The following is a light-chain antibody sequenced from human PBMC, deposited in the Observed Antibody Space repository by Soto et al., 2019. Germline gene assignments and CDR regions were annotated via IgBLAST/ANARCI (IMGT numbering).Light chain of an antibody. CDR2: EVT. V-gene: IGLV2-14*01. Sequence: QSALAQPSSVSGSPGQSITISCTGTSTDVGGYNYVSWYQHHSGKAPKLLIYEVTNRPSGISDRFAGSKSVNTASLTISGLQAEDESHYYCGSYSSTDTPFVFGTGTKLTVL. CDR1: STDVGGYNY. CDR3: GSYSSTDTPFV. J-gene: IGLJ1*01.